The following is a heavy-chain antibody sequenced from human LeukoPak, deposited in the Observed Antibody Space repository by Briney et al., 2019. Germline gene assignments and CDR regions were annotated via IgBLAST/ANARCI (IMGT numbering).Heavy chain of an antibody. D-gene: IGHD2-2*01. CDR1: GFTFSSYA. CDR3: ARDSHQLPANDGFDI. V-gene: IGHV3-30-3*01. J-gene: IGHJ3*02. CDR2: ISYDGSNK. Sequence: PGRSLRLSCAASGFTFSSYAMHWVRQAPGKGLEWVAVISYDGSNKYYADSVKGRFTVSRDNSKNTLYLQTNNLRVEDTAVYHCARDSHQLPANDGFDIWGQGTMVTVSS.